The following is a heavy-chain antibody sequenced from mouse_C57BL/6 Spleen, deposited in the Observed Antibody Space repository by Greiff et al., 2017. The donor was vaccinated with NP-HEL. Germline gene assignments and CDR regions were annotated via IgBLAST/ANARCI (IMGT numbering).Heavy chain of an antibody. V-gene: IGHV5-17*01. CDR3: ARAGNSLYAMDY. CDR2: ISRDSSTI. Sequence: EVQLVQSGRGLVKPGGSLKLSCPASGFSFTDSGMHWFRQAPEKGLEWIAYISRDSSTIYSADTVKCRFTISRDNAKNSLSLHMTSLRSEDTAMYYCARAGNSLYAMDYWGQGTSVTVSS. CDR1: GFSFTDSG. J-gene: IGHJ4*01.